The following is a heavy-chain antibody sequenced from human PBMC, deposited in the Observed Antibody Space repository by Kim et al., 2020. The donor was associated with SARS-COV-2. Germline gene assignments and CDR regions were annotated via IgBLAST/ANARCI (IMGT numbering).Heavy chain of an antibody. CDR2: IYYSGNT. J-gene: IGHJ5*01. V-gene: IGHV4-39*01. D-gene: IGHD6-19*01. CDR3: ARLRLIAVAPNWFDP. Sequence: SETLSLTCTVSGGSISSSSYYWGWIRKPPGKGLEWIGNIYYSGNTYYNPSLKSRVTISVDTSKNQFSLKLTSVTAADTAVYYCARLRLIAVAPNWFDPWGQGTRVTVSS. CDR1: GGSISSSSYY.